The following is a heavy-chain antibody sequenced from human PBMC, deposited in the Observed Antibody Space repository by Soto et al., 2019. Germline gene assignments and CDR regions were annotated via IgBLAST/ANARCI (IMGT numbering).Heavy chain of an antibody. Sequence: QVQLQQWGAGLLKPSETLSLTCAVYGGSFSGYYWSWIRQPPGKGLEWIGEINHSGSTNYTPSLKSRVTISVDTSKNQFSLKLSSVTAADTAVYYCARGRLRTHCSGGSCYPRTPNYYYYGMDVWGQGTTVTVSS. CDR1: GGSFSGYY. J-gene: IGHJ6*02. V-gene: IGHV4-34*01. CDR2: INHSGST. D-gene: IGHD2-15*01. CDR3: ARGRLRTHCSGGSCYPRTPNYYYYGMDV.